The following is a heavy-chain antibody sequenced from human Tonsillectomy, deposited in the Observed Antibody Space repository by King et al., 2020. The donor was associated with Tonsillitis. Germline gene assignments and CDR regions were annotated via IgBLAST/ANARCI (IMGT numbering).Heavy chain of an antibody. J-gene: IGHJ6*02. D-gene: IGHD3-22*01. V-gene: IGHV3-48*03. CDR1: GFTFSNYE. CDR3: GRENSSAGFHYYGMDV. CDR2: MTSSGSKI. Sequence: VQLVESGGGLVQPGVSLKLSCAASGFTFSNYEMNWVRQAPGKGLEWVSYMTSSGSKIYYADSVKGRFTISRDNAKNTLSLQMDSLRGEDTAIYYCGRENSSAGFHYYGMDVWGQGTTVTVSS.